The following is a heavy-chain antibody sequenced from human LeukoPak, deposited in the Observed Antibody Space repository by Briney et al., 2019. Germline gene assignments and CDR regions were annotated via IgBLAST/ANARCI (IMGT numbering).Heavy chain of an antibody. J-gene: IGHJ4*02. D-gene: IGHD5-18*01. CDR3: ARGYSYGQGYYFDY. Sequence: SETLSLTCGVSGGSISSSNWWSWVRQPPGRGREWFGEIFHSGSTNYTPSLKSRVTISVDKSKNQFSLKLSSVTAADTAVYYCARGYSYGQGYYFDYWGQGTLVTVSS. CDR1: GGSISSSNW. V-gene: IGHV4-4*02. CDR2: IFHSGST.